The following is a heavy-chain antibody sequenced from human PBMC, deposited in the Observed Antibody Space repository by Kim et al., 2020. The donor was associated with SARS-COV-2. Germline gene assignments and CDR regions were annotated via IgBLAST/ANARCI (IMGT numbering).Heavy chain of an antibody. CDR3: ATTIVGATGGFDY. D-gene: IGHD1-26*01. J-gene: IGHJ4*02. V-gene: IGHV1-24*01. Sequence: AQELQGRVTMTEDTSTDTAYMELSSLRSEDTAVYYCATTIVGATGGFDYWGQGTLVTVSS.